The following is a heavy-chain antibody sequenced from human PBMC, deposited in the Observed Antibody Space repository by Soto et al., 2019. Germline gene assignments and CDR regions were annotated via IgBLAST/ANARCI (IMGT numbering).Heavy chain of an antibody. CDR1: AGFVRSDP. V-gene: IGHV1-69*01. Sequence: QLQLVQSGAEVKKPGSSVKVSCKASAGFVRSDPISWVRQAPGQGPEWIGGIIPVFGSPTYAEKFQGRVTITADESSRTAYLELTSLKSEDTAVYFCAKWEGQWELPLWGQGTQVTVSS. CDR3: AKWEGQWELPL. CDR2: IIPVFGSP. J-gene: IGHJ4*02. D-gene: IGHD1-26*01.